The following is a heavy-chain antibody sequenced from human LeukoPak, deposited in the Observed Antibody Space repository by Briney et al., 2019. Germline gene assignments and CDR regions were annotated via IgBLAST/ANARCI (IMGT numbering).Heavy chain of an antibody. CDR2: LSASGVNT. CDR3: AKVKSSGWYFDF. D-gene: IGHD6-25*01. CDR1: GFTFSSYG. Sequence: PGGSLRLSCAASGFTFSSYGMSWVRQAPGKGLEWVSALSASGVNTFYADSVKGRFTISRDNSKNTLYLQMKSLRAEDTAVYYCAKVKSSGWYFDFWGQGTLVSVSA. J-gene: IGHJ4*02. V-gene: IGHV3-23*01.